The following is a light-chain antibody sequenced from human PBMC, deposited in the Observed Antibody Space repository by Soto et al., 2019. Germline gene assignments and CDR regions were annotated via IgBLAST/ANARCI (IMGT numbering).Light chain of an antibody. CDR3: SSYAGSNTVV. Sequence: QSALTQPPSASGSPGQSVTISCTGTSSDLGGYNYVSWYQQHPGKAPKLMIYEVSKRPSGVPDRFSGSKSGNTASLTVSGLQAEDEADYFCSSYAGSNTVVFGGGTKVTVL. CDR1: SSDLGGYNY. CDR2: EVS. V-gene: IGLV2-8*01. J-gene: IGLJ2*01.